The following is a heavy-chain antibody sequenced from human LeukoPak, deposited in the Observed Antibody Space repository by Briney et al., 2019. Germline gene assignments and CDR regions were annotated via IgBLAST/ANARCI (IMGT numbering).Heavy chain of an antibody. CDR3: ARFDYGAPDY. D-gene: IGHD3-16*01. CDR2: TYYRSRWSY. V-gene: IGHV6-1*01. Sequence: SQTLSLTCAISGDSVSSSTAAWNWLRQSPSRGLEWLGRTYYRSRWSYEYTTSVKGRITINADTSENQFSLQLKSVTPEDTAVYYCARFDYGAPDYWGQGTLVTVSS. J-gene: IGHJ4*02. CDR1: GDSVSSSTAA.